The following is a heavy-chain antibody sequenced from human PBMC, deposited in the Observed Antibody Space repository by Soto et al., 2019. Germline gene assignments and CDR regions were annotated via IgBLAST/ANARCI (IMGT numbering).Heavy chain of an antibody. V-gene: IGHV3-64*01. Sequence: GGSLRLSCAASGFTFSSYAMHWVRQAPGKGLEYVSAISSNGGSTYYANSVKGRFTISRDNSKNTLYLQMGSLRAEDMAVYYCARDRGGRYSSGWYAFDIWGQGTMVTVSS. CDR2: ISSNGGST. D-gene: IGHD6-19*01. J-gene: IGHJ3*02. CDR3: ARDRGGRYSSGWYAFDI. CDR1: GFTFSSYA.